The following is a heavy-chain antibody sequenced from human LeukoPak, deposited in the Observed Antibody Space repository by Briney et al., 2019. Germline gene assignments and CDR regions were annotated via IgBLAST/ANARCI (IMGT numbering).Heavy chain of an antibody. CDR1: GYTFTGYY. J-gene: IGHJ1*01. V-gene: IGHV1-2*02. Sequence: ASVKVSCKASGYTFTGYYMHWVRQASGQGLEWMGWTNPNSGGTNYAQKFQGRVTMTRDTSISTAYMELSRLRSDDTAVYYCARGGYCSGGSCYGGFQHWGQGTLVTVSS. CDR3: ARGGYCSGGSCYGGFQH. CDR2: TNPNSGGT. D-gene: IGHD2-15*01.